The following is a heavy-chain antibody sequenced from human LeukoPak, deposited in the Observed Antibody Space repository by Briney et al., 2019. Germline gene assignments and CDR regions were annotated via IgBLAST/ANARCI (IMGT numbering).Heavy chain of an antibody. CDR3: ARDIRQKGYYYDSSGYYYGDAFDI. CDR2: IYYSGST. Sequence: PSETLSLTCTASGGSISSYYWGWIRQPPGKGLEWIGYIYYSGSTNYNPSLKSRVTISVDTSKNQFSLKLSSVTAADTAVYYCARDIRQKGYYYDSSGYYYGDAFDIWGQGTMVTVSS. D-gene: IGHD3-22*01. CDR1: GGSISSYY. V-gene: IGHV4-59*01. J-gene: IGHJ3*02.